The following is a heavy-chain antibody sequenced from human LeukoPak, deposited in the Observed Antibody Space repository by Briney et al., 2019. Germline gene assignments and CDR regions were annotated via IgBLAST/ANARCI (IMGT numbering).Heavy chain of an antibody. D-gene: IGHD4-17*01. J-gene: IGHJ3*02. CDR3: ANPDYGDNAFDI. V-gene: IGHV3-30*02. CDR1: GFTFSSYG. CDR2: IRYDGSNK. Sequence: SGGSLRLSCAASGFTFSSYGMHWVRQAPGKGLEGVAFIRYDGSNKYYADSVKGRFTISRDNSKNTLYLQMNSLRAEDTAVYYCANPDYGDNAFDIWGQGTMVTVSS.